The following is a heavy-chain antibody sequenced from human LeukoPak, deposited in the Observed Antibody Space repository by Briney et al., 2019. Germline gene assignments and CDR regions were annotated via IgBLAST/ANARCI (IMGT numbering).Heavy chain of an antibody. CDR3: AKLKGEVGVGGQWYFDL. CDR1: GFTFSTYA. Sequence: GGSLRLSCAASGFTFSTYALSWVRQAPGKGLQWVSVISTSGGRKSYADSVKGRFTISRDNSKNTLYLQINSLRAEDTAVYYCAKLKGEVGVGGQWYFDLWGQGTLVTVSS. D-gene: IGHD1-26*01. V-gene: IGHV3-23*01. J-gene: IGHJ4*02. CDR2: ISTSGGRK.